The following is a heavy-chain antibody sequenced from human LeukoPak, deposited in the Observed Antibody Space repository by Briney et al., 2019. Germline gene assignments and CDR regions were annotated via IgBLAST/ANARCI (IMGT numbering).Heavy chain of an antibody. CDR3: ATLVYGDLPFDY. Sequence: GGSLRLSCAASGFTFSSYWMSRVRQAPGKGLEWVANIKQDGSEKYYVDSVKGRFTISRDNAKNSLYLQMNSLRAEDTAVYYCATLVYGDLPFDYWGQGTLVTVSS. V-gene: IGHV3-7*03. D-gene: IGHD4-17*01. CDR1: GFTFSSYW. J-gene: IGHJ4*02. CDR2: IKQDGSEK.